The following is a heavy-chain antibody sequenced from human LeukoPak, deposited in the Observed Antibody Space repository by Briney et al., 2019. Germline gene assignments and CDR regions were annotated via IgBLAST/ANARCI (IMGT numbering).Heavy chain of an antibody. D-gene: IGHD2-15*01. CDR3: ARGDLTAFLELLIDH. Sequence: GRSLRLSCAASGFTFSSYGMHWVRQAPGKGLEWVAVIWYDGSNKYYADSVKGRFTISRDNSKNTLYLQMNSLRAEDTAVYYCARGDLTAFLELLIDHWGQGTLVTVSS. J-gene: IGHJ4*02. V-gene: IGHV3-33*01. CDR2: IWYDGSNK. CDR1: GFTFSSYG.